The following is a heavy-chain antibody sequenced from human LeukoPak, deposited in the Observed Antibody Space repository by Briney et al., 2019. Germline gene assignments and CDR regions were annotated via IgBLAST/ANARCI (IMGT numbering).Heavy chain of an antibody. V-gene: IGHV3-9*01. CDR3: ARGRRTVAGHFDS. J-gene: IGHJ4*02. CDR2: INWNGSGD. CDR1: GFRFDGYA. Sequence: TGGSLRLSCAVSGFRFDGYAMHWVRQVPGKGLEWVSSINWNGSGDLYADSVKRRFTISRDNAKNSLYLHMTSLGTEDTALYYCARGRRTVAGHFDSWGQGTLVTVSS. D-gene: IGHD6-19*01.